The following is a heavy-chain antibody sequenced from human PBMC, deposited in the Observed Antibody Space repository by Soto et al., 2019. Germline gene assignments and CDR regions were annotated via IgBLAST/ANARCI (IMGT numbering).Heavy chain of an antibody. CDR3: ARDGYDSSGYYPEDFQH. V-gene: IGHV3-66*01. J-gene: IGHJ1*01. CDR2: IYSGGST. CDR1: GFTVSSNY. D-gene: IGHD3-22*01. Sequence: EVQLVESGGGLVQPGGSLRLSCAASGFTVSSNYMSWVRQAPGKGLEWVSVIYSGGSTYYADSVKGRFTISRDNSKTTLYLQMNSLRAEDTAVYYCARDGYDSSGYYPEDFQHWGQGTLVTVSS.